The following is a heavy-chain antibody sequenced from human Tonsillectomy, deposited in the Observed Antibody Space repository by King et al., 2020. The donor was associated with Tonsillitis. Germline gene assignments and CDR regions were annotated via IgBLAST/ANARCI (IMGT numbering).Heavy chain of an antibody. Sequence: VQLVESGAEVKKPGASVKVSCKASGYTFTGYYMQWVRQAPGQGLEWMGWINPNSGGTNYAHKFQGRVTMTRDTSISTAYMELSRLRYDDTAVYYCTIRGRYFYESSGRDYFDYWGQGTLVTVSS. CDR3: TIRGRYFYESSGRDYFDY. J-gene: IGHJ4*02. CDR2: INPNSGGT. V-gene: IGHV1-2*02. CDR1: GYTFTGYY. D-gene: IGHD3-22*01.